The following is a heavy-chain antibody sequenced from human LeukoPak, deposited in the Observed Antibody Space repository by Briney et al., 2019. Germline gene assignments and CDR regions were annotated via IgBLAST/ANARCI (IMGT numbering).Heavy chain of an antibody. CDR3: ARSGTMIVADLVY. Sequence: SVKVSCKASGRTFSSYAISWVRQAPGQGLEWMGRIIPIFGKANYAQKFQGRVTITSDESTSTAYMELSSLRSEDTAVYYCARSGTMIVADLVYWGQGTLVTVSS. CDR2: IIPIFGKA. D-gene: IGHD3-22*01. CDR1: GRTFSSYA. J-gene: IGHJ4*02. V-gene: IGHV1-69*13.